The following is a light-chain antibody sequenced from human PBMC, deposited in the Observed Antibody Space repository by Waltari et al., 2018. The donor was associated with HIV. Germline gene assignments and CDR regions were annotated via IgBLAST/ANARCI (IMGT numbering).Light chain of an antibody. CDR1: RSTLQSSS. V-gene: IGLV1-51*01. J-gene: IGLJ1*01. Sequence: QFVLTQPPSVSAAPGQGVTIPSSADRSTLQSSSVPWYKLVPGTSPKLLIYDTYQRPSGIPARFSGSRSGTSVALIITGLQTGDEADYFCATWDDTLTTFVFGDATTVT. CDR3: ATWDDTLTTFV. CDR2: DTY.